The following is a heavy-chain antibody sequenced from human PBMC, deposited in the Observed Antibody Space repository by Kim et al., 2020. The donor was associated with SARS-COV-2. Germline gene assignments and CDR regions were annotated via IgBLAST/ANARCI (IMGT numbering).Heavy chain of an antibody. CDR3: ATGGHYHGD. CDR1: GFTFTTAW. V-gene: IGHV3-15*01. D-gene: IGHD4-17*01. CDR2: IRPTSDGGTT. Sequence: GGSLRLSCAASGFTFTTAWLTWVRQAPGKGLEWVAHIRPTSDGGTTAYTPPVKGRFTISRDDSMNTVFLQMHSLRTEDTSLYYCATGGHYHGDWGQGTLV. J-gene: IGHJ4*02.